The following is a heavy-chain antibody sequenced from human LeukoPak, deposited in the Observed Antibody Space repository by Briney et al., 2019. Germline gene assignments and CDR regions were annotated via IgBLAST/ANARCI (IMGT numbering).Heavy chain of an antibody. V-gene: IGHV4-39*01. J-gene: IGHJ1*01. CDR3: ARVVPAAPEYFQY. D-gene: IGHD2-2*01. CDR1: GCSISSSNFY. Sequence: SETLSLTCTVCGCSISSSNFYWGWIRQPPGRGREWIGNIYYSGSTYYNPSLKSRVTISVDTSKNQFSLKLSSVTAADTAVYYCARVVPAAPEYFQYWGQGTLVTVSS. CDR2: IYYSGST.